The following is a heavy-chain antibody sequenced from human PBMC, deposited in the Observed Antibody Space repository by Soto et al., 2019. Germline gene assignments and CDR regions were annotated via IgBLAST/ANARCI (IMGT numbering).Heavy chain of an antibody. V-gene: IGHV3-30*18. CDR1: GFTFSSYG. CDR2: ISYDGSNK. Sequence: GGSLRLSCAASGFTFSSYGMHWVRQAPGKGLEWVAVISYDGSNKYYADSVKGRFTISRDNSKNTLYLQMNSLRAEDTAVYYCAKDSSKDTVTSVFDYWGQGTLVTVSS. CDR3: AKDSSKDTVTSVFDY. D-gene: IGHD4-17*01. J-gene: IGHJ4*02.